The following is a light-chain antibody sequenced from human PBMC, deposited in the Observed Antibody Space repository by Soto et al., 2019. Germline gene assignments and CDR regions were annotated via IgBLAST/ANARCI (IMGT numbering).Light chain of an antibody. Sequence: EIVLTQSPGTLSLSPGERATLSCRASQSVSSNYLAWYQQKPGQAPTLLIYGASSRATGIPDRFSGSGSGTDFTLTISRLEPEDFAVYYCQQYSNSPQTFGQGTKVEIK. CDR2: GAS. J-gene: IGKJ1*01. V-gene: IGKV3-20*01. CDR3: QQYSNSPQT. CDR1: QSVSSNY.